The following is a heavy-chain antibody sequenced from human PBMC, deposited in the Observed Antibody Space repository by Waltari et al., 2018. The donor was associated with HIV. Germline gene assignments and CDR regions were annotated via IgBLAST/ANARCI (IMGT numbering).Heavy chain of an antibody. D-gene: IGHD2-2*01. J-gene: IGHJ3*02. Sequence: QVQLQQWGAGLLKPSETLSLTCAVYGGSFSGYYWSWIRQPPGKGLEWIGEINHSGSTNATPSLKRRVTISVDTSKNQFSLKLSSVTAADTAVYYCARGDIVVVPAAINAFDIWGQGTMVTVSS. CDR2: INHSGST. V-gene: IGHV4-34*01. CDR3: ARGDIVVVPAAINAFDI. CDR1: GGSFSGYY.